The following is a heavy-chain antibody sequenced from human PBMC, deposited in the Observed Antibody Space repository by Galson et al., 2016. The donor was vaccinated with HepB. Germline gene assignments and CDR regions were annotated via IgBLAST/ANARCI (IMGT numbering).Heavy chain of an antibody. Sequence: SLRLSCAASGFTFSSHNMNWVRQAPGKGLEWVSSIGYSGTDRYYRDSVKGRFTISRDNAGYSVFLQMNSLRAEDTALYYCARESSGALFDSWGQGTLVTVSS. V-gene: IGHV3-21*01. CDR2: IGYSGTDR. CDR3: ARESSGALFDS. D-gene: IGHD6-19*01. CDR1: GFTFSSHN. J-gene: IGHJ4*02.